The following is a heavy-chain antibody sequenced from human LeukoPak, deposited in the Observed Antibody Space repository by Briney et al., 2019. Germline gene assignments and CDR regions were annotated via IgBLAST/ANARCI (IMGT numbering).Heavy chain of an antibody. Sequence: PGGSLRLSCAASGFTFSGYSMNWVRQAPGAGLEWISYITSSSSSIDYADSVRGRITASRDNAKNSLYLQMNSLRAEDTAVYYCVRGRNEGGLAYWGQGALVTVSS. D-gene: IGHD3-16*01. V-gene: IGHV3-48*04. CDR1: GFTFSGYS. CDR3: VRGRNEGGLAY. CDR2: ITSSSSSI. J-gene: IGHJ4*02.